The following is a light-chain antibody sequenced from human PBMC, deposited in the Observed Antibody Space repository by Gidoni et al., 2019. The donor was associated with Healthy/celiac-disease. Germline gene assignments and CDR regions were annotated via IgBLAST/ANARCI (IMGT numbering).Light chain of an antibody. CDR1: QSVSSSH. CDR3: QQYGSSPPYT. Sequence: IVLTQSPGTLSLSPGERATLSCRASQSVSSSHLAWYQQKPGQAHRLLIYGASSRATGIPDRFSGSGSGTDFTLTISRLEPEDFAVYYCQQYGSSPPYTFGQGTKLEIK. J-gene: IGKJ2*01. CDR2: GAS. V-gene: IGKV3-20*01.